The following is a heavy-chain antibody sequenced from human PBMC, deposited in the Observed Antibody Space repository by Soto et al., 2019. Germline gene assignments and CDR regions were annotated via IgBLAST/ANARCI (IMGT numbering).Heavy chain of an antibody. CDR2: ISSGGDST. CDR3: AKAPVAGTSVY. CDR1: GFTFSNYA. D-gene: IGHD6-19*01. Sequence: PGGSLRLSCAASGFTFSNYAMSWVRQAPGKGLEWVSSISSGGDSTYYAGSVKGRFTISRENSKNTLYLQLNSLRAEDTAVYYCAKAPVAGTSVYWGQGTLVTVSS. J-gene: IGHJ4*02. V-gene: IGHV3-23*01.